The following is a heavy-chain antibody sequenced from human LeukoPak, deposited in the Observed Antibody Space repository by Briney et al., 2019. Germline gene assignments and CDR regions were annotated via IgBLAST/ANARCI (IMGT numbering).Heavy chain of an antibody. CDR2: ISWDSGSQ. J-gene: IGHJ3*01. CDR3: IKDMGFDLLKDAFHV. D-gene: IGHD3-9*01. V-gene: IGHV3-9*01. Sequence: PGGSLRLSCVGSGFSLDDYAMHWARQVPGKGLEWVSSISWDSGSQAYADSVRGRFTISRDNAKNSLYLQMNSLRPEDTAFYYCIKDMGFDLLKDAFHVWGQGTLVTVSS. CDR1: GFSLDDYA.